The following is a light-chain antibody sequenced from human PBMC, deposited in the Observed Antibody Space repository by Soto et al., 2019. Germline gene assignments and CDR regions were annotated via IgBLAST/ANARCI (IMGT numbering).Light chain of an antibody. V-gene: IGLV2-14*01. CDR1: SSDVGGYNY. Sequence: QSVLTQPASVSGSPGQSITISCTGTSSDVGGYNYVSWYQQHPGKAPKLMIYEVSNRPSGVSNRFSGSKSGNTASLAISGLQAEDEADYYCSAYTSSKYVFGTGTKVPS. CDR3: SAYTSSKYV. CDR2: EVS. J-gene: IGLJ1*01.